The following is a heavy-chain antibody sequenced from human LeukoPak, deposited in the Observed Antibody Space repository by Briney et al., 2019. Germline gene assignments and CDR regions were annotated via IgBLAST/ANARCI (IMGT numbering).Heavy chain of an antibody. Sequence: SETLSLTCTVSGGSISSYYWSWIRQPAGKGLEWIGRIYTSGSINYNPSLKSRVTMSVDTSKNQFSLKLSSVTAADTAVSYCARHKYSSSPFDYWGQGTLVTVSS. D-gene: IGHD6-6*01. J-gene: IGHJ4*02. V-gene: IGHV4-4*07. CDR1: GGSISSYY. CDR2: IYTSGSI. CDR3: ARHKYSSSPFDY.